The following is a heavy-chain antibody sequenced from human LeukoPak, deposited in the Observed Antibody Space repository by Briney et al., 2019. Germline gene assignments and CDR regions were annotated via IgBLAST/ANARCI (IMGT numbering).Heavy chain of an antibody. J-gene: IGHJ4*02. CDR2: ISSSGSTI. V-gene: IGHV3-11*04. D-gene: IGHD6-13*01. CDR3: ARVSSSSWWALDY. CDR1: GFTFSDYY. Sequence: GGSLRLSCAASGFTFSDYYMSWIRQAPGKGLEWVSYISSSGSTIYYADSVKGRFTISRDNAKNTLYLQMNSLRAEDTAVYYCARVSSSSWWALDYWGQGTLVTVSS.